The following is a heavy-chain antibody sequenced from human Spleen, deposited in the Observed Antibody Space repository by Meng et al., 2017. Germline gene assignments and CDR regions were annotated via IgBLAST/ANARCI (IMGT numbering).Heavy chain of an antibody. CDR2: ISPSGGST. J-gene: IGHJ5*02. Sequence: QVELVQFVSEFKKAGASVKVSCKASGGTLSSHATRWVRQAPGQGLEWMGIISPSGGSTSYAQKFQGRVNMTRDTSTSTVYMELSSLRSEDTAVYYCARDRFGEVNWFDPWGQGTLVTVSS. CDR1: GGTLSSHA. CDR3: ARDRFGEVNWFDP. D-gene: IGHD3-10*01. V-gene: IGHV1-46*01.